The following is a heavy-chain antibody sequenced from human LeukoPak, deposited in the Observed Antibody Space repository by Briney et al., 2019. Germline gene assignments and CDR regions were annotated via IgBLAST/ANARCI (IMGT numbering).Heavy chain of an antibody. Sequence: PGGSLRLSCVASGFSFSNSWMSWVRQAPGKGLEWVANMKQDGSERHYVDPVKGRFTISRDNAKNSLFLQMDSLRAEDTAVYFCAKNSRNIDYWGHGTLVTVSS. V-gene: IGHV3-7*01. CDR1: GFSFSNSW. D-gene: IGHD5-18*01. CDR2: MKQDGSER. CDR3: AKNSRNIDY. J-gene: IGHJ4*01.